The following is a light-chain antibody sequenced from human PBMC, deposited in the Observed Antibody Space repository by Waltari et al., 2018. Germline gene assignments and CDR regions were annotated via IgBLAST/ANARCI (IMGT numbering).Light chain of an antibody. CDR2: DVS. V-gene: IGKV3-11*01. J-gene: IGKJ1*01. Sequence: SCRASQSVSSSLAWYQQKPGQAPRLLFHDVSNRATGIPARFSVSGSGTDFTLTISSLEAEDFAVYYCQQRSNWPPTFGQGTKVEIK. CDR1: QSVSSS. CDR3: QQRSNWPPT.